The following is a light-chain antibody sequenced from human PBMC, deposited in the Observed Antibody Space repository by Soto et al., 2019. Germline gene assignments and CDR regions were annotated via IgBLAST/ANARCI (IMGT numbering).Light chain of an antibody. CDR3: QQYSGSPFT. CDR1: QSVSSSF. V-gene: IGKV3-20*01. Sequence: EIVLTQSPGTLSLSPGERATLSCRASQSVSSSFLAWYQQNPGQAPRLLIYGASSRATGIPDRFSGSGSGTDFTLTISRLEPEDFALYFCQQYSGSPFTFGQGTKLEIK. CDR2: GAS. J-gene: IGKJ2*01.